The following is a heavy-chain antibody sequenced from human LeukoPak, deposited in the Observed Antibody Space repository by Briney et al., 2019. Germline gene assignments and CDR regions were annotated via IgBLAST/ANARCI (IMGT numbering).Heavy chain of an antibody. J-gene: IGHJ4*02. CDR1: GFTFSSYS. Sequence: GGSLRLSCAASGFTFSSYSMNWVRQAPGKGLEWVSSISSSSSYIYYADSVKGRFTISRDNAKNSLYLQMNSPRAEDTAVYYCARGTSKSSGHNPYYWGQGTLVTVSS. V-gene: IGHV3-21*01. CDR3: ARGTSKSSGHNPYY. CDR2: ISSSSSYI. D-gene: IGHD3-22*01.